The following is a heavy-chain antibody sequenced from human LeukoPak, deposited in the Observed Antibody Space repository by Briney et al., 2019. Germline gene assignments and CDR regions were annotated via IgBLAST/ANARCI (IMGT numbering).Heavy chain of an antibody. Sequence: GGSLRLSCAASGFTFSSYSMNWVRQAPGKGLEWVSSISSSSSYIYYADSVKGRFTISRDNAKNSLYLQMNSLRGEDTAVYYCASTNYRGGSTGYNWFDPWGQGTLVTVSS. V-gene: IGHV3-21*01. CDR1: GFTFSSYS. CDR2: ISSSSSYI. CDR3: ASTNYRGGSTGYNWFDP. D-gene: IGHD1-26*01. J-gene: IGHJ5*02.